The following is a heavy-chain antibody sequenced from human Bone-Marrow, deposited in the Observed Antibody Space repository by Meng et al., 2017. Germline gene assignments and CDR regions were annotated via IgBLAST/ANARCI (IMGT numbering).Heavy chain of an antibody. CDR3: ARGKMRNYSSSWYVGCDY. CDR2: MNPNSGNT. CDR1: GYTFTSYD. D-gene: IGHD6-13*01. V-gene: IGHV1-8*01. J-gene: IGHJ4*02. Sequence: ASVKVSCKASGYTFTSYDINWVRQATGQGLEWMGWMNPNSGNTGYAQKFQGRVTMTRNTSTSTAYMERSSLRSEDTAVYYCARGKMRNYSSSWYVGCDYWGQGTLVTVSS.